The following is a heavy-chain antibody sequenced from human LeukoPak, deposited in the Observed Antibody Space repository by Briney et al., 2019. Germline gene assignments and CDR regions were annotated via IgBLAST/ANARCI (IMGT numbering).Heavy chain of an antibody. D-gene: IGHD2-15*01. V-gene: IGHV1-2*02. CDR2: INPNSGGI. J-gene: IGHJ6*03. CDR3: ARDSQPTARGGVVVAAVPDYYMDV. Sequence: ASVKVSRKASGYTFTDYYMSWVRQAPGQGLEWMGWINPNSGGINYAQKFQDRVTMTRDTSINTAYMELSRLSSDDTAIYYCARDSQPTARGGVVVAAVPDYYMDVWGKGTTVTVSS. CDR1: GYTFTDYY.